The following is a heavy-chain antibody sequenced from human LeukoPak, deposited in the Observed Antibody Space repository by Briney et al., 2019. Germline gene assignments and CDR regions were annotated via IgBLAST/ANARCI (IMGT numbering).Heavy chain of an antibody. Sequence: SETLSLTCTVSGGSISSSNYYWGWIRQPPGKGLEWIGSIYYSGSTYYNPSLKSRVTISVDTSKNQFSLKLSSVTAADTAVYYCAREVVVVPAARGIDYWGQGTLVTVSS. CDR3: AREVVVVPAARGIDY. D-gene: IGHD2-2*01. V-gene: IGHV4-39*02. J-gene: IGHJ4*02. CDR2: IYYSGST. CDR1: GGSISSSNYY.